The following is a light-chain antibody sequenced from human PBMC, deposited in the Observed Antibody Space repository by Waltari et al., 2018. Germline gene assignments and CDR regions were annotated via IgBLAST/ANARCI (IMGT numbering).Light chain of an antibody. CDR2: RND. J-gene: IGLJ3*02. Sequence: QSVPTSPPPAPGTSVQRVTISRTGSSSTIGDNVVNCYQQLPGKAPKLLIYRNDQRPSGVPDRFSASKSGTSASLAISGLQSEDEADYYCAAWDDRMNGHWVFGGGTKVTVL. V-gene: IGLV1-44*01. CDR1: SSTIGDNV. CDR3: AAWDDRMNGHWV.